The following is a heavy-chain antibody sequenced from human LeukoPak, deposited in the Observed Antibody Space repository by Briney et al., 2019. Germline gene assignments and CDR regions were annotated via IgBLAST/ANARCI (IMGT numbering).Heavy chain of an antibody. Sequence: SETLSLTCTVSGGSISSGDYYWSWIRQPPGKGLEWIGYIYYSGSTYYNPSLESRVTISVDTSKNQFSLKLSSVTAADTAVYYCARIDFRGTYGDWEDAFDIWGQGTMVTVSS. D-gene: IGHD4-17*01. CDR3: ARIDFRGTYGDWEDAFDI. CDR2: IYYSGST. J-gene: IGHJ3*02. V-gene: IGHV4-30-4*01. CDR1: GGSISSGDYY.